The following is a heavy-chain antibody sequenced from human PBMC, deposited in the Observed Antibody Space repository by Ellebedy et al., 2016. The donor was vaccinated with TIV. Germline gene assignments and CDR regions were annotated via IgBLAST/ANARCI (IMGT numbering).Heavy chain of an antibody. V-gene: IGHV3-23*01. J-gene: IGHJ6*01. CDR3: AKGYKKWPHYGMDV. CDR2: ISGTGVST. Sequence: GESLKISCTASGFSFYNYAMNWVRQAPGKGLEWVSAISGTGVSTYYADSVKGRLTISRDNSKNTVYLQLNSLRAEDTAIYYCAKGYKKWPHYGMDVWGQGTTVTVSS. CDR1: GFSFYNYA. D-gene: IGHD1-14*01.